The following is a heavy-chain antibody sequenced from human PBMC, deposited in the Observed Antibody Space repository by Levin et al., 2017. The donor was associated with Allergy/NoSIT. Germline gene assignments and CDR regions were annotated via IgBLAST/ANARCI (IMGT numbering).Heavy chain of an antibody. V-gene: IGHV3-30*18. CDR2: ISYDGSNK. Sequence: GESLKISCAASGFTFSSYGMHWVRQAPGKGLEWVAVISYDGSNKYYADSVKGRFTISRDNSKNTLYLQMNSLRAEDTAVYYCAKGPLTLYYYYYGMDVWGQGTTVTVSS. CDR3: AKGPLTLYYYYYGMDV. CDR1: GFTFSSYG. J-gene: IGHJ6*02.